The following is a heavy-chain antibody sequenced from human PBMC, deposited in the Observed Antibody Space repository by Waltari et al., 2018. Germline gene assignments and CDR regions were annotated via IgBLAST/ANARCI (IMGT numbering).Heavy chain of an antibody. J-gene: IGHJ6*03. V-gene: IGHV1-69*10. CDR1: GGTFSSYA. CDR2: IIPILGIA. CDR3: ARGPYGSGSYYPYYYYYYYMDV. Sequence: QVQLVQSGAEVKKPGSSVKVSCKASGGTFSSYAISWVRQAPGQGLEWMGGIIPILGIANYAQKVQGRVTITADKSTSTAYMELSSLRSEDTAVYYCARGPYGSGSYYPYYYYYYYMDVWGKGTTVTVSS. D-gene: IGHD3-10*01.